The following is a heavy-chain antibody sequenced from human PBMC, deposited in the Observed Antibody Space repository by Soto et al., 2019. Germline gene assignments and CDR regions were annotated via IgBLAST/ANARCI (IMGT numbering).Heavy chain of an antibody. V-gene: IGHV6-1*01. Sequence: SPTLSLTCAISGDSVSSNSAAWNWIRQSPSRGLEWLGRTYYRSKWYNDYAVSVKSRITINPDTSKNQFSLQLNSVTPEDTAVYYCARDHIVVVPAAPPKTTRPSARTTGGYYYYYMDVWGKGTTVTVSS. CDR1: GDSVSSNSAA. CDR2: TYYRSKWYN. J-gene: IGHJ6*03. D-gene: IGHD2-2*01. CDR3: ARDHIVVVPAAPPKTTRPSARTTGGYYYYYMDV.